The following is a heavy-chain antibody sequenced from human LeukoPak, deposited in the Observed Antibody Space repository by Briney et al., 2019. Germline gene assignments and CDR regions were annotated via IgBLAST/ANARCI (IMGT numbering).Heavy chain of an antibody. CDR2: ISYDGRNR. D-gene: IGHD5-12*01. J-gene: IGHJ5*02. V-gene: IGHV3-30*03. CDR3: ARDEYNNYGSGGYFDP. Sequence: GGSLRLSCAASGFTFSGYGMHWVRQAPGKGLEWLALISYDGRNRHYANSLRGRFIISRDNSRNTVYLQINNLRPEDTAIYYCARDEYNNYGSGGYFDPWGLGTLVTVSS. CDR1: GFTFSGYG.